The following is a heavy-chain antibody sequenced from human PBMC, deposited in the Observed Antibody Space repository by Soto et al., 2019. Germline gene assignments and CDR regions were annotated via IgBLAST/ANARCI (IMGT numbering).Heavy chain of an antibody. Sequence: GGSLRLSCAASGFTFSSYSMNWVRQAPGKGLEWVSSISSSSSYIYYADSVKGRFTISRDNAKNSLYLQMNSLRAEDTAVYYSARGGSSSPHAFDIWGQGTMVTVSS. CDR1: GFTFSSYS. CDR2: ISSSSSYI. J-gene: IGHJ3*02. CDR3: ARGGSSSPHAFDI. D-gene: IGHD6-13*01. V-gene: IGHV3-21*01.